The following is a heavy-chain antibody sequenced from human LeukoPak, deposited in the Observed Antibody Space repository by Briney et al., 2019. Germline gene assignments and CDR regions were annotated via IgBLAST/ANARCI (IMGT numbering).Heavy chain of an antibody. J-gene: IGHJ4*02. CDR1: GGSISSSSYY. CDR3: ARLLFGELTLDY. CDR2: IYYSGST. V-gene: IGHV4-39*01. Sequence: SETLSLTCTVSGGSISSSSYYWGWIRQPPGKGLEWIGSIYYSGSTYYNPSLKSRVTISVDTSKNQFSLKLSSVTAADTAVYYCARLLFGELTLDYWGQGTLVTVSS. D-gene: IGHD3-10*02.